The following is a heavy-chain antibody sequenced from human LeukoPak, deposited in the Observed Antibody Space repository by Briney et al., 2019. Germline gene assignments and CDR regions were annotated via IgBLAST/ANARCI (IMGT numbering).Heavy chain of an antibody. CDR1: GFTFSTYS. D-gene: IGHD1-1*01. Sequence: GGPLRLSCAASGFTFSTYSMNWVRQAPGKGLEWVSSISTGSTYIYYADSVKGRFTISRDNATNSLYLQMNSLRAEDTAVYYCARATGTSDYWGQGTLVTVSS. CDR3: ARATGTSDY. J-gene: IGHJ4*02. V-gene: IGHV3-21*01. CDR2: ISTGSTYI.